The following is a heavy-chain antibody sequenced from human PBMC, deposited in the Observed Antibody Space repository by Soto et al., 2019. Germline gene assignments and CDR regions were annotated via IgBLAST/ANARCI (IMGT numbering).Heavy chain of an antibody. CDR2: IIPIFGTA. CDR3: ARAEDYGSGSYRGYHYYYGMDV. D-gene: IGHD3-10*01. CDR1: GGTFSSYA. J-gene: IGHJ6*02. Sequence: SVKVSCKASGGTFSSYAISWVRQAPGQGLEWMGGIIPIFGTANYAQKFQGRVTITADESTSTAHMELSSLRSEDTAVYYCARAEDYGSGSYRGYHYYYGMDVWGQGTTVTVSS. V-gene: IGHV1-69*13.